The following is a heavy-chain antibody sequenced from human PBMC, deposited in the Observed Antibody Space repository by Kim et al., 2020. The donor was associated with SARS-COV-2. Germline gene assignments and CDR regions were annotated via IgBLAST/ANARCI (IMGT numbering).Heavy chain of an antibody. D-gene: IGHD1-1*01. CDR1: GFTFSSYW. V-gene: IGHV3-7*01. CDR2: IKQDGSEK. Sequence: GGSLRLSCAASGFTFSSYWMSWVRQAPGKGLEWVANIKQDGSEKYYVDSVKGRFTISRDNAKNSLYLQMNSLRAEDTAVYYCARDFETERPGFDPWGQGTLVTVSS. CDR3: ARDFETERPGFDP. J-gene: IGHJ5*02.